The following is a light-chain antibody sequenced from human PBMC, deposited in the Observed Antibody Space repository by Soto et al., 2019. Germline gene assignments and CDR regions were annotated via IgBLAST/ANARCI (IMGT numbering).Light chain of an antibody. CDR2: AAS. CDR3: QQYKSYPWT. V-gene: IGKV1-39*01. Sequence: DIQMTQSPSSLSASVGDRVTITCRSSQAISNYVSWYQQEPRKAPRLLIYAASSLQSGVPSRFSASGSGTDFTLTISGLQPEDFGTYFCQQYKSYPWTFGQGTKVDLK. CDR1: QAISNY. J-gene: IGKJ1*01.